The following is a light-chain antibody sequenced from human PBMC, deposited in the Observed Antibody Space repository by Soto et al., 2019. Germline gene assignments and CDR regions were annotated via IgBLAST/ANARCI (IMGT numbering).Light chain of an antibody. V-gene: IGKV3-20*01. Sequence: EIVLTQSPGTLSLSPGERATLSCRASQSVSSSYLAWYQQKPGQAPRLLIYGASSRATGMADRFSGSGSGTAFSLTISRLEQEDFAVYYCQQYDSSHLYTFGQGTKLEIK. CDR2: GAS. CDR1: QSVSSSY. CDR3: QQYDSSHLYT. J-gene: IGKJ2*01.